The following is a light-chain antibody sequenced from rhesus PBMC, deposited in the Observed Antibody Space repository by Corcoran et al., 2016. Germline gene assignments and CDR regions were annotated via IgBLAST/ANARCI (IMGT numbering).Light chain of an antibody. Sequence: DIQMTQSPSTLSASVGDRVTITRQASESLSNYLQWYQLKPGKSPTGLIYRASNLQRGTPLRFSCSGSGTDCALTISSMQPAEFATCSCQQGYSYPWTFGLATKVEI. CDR2: RAS. V-gene: IGKV1S21*01. J-gene: IGKJ1*01. CDR1: ESLSNY. CDR3: QQGYSYPWT.